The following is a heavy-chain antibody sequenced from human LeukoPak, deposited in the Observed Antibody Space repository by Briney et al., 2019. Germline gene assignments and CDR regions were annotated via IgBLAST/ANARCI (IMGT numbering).Heavy chain of an antibody. V-gene: IGHV3-23*01. CDR3: AKGRAITMLDAFDI. J-gene: IGHJ3*02. CDR1: GFTFSSYA. Sequence: AGGSLRLSCAASGFTFSSYAMSWVRQAPGKGLEWVSAISGSGGSTYYADSVKGRFTISRDNSKNTPYLQMNSLRAEDTAVYCCAKGRAITMLDAFDIWGQGTMVTVSS. CDR2: ISGSGGST. D-gene: IGHD3-10*01.